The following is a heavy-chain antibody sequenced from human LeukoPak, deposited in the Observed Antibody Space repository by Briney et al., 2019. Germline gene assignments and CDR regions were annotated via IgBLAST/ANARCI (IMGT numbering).Heavy chain of an antibody. D-gene: IGHD1-26*01. Sequence: GGSLRLSCAASGFTFSSSAMSWVRQAPGKGLEWVSRISGSGDSTYYADSVKGRFTISRDNSKNTLYLQMNNLRAEDTAVCYCATQAGSGSYVFDYWGQGTLVTVPS. CDR2: ISGSGDST. J-gene: IGHJ4*02. CDR3: ATQAGSGSYVFDY. CDR1: GFTFSSSA. V-gene: IGHV3-23*01.